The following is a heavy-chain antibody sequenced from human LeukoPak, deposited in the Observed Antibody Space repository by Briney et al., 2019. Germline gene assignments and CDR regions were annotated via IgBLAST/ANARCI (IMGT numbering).Heavy chain of an antibody. CDR1: GGSISSGGYY. J-gene: IGHJ4*02. D-gene: IGHD6-19*01. V-gene: IGHV4-31*03. CDR2: IYYSGST. CDR3: ARVLAGYFDY. Sequence: SETLSLTCTVSGGSISSGGYYWSWIRQHPGKGLEWIGYIYYSGSTYYNPSLKSRVTISVDTSRNQFSLKLSSVTAADTAVYYCARVLAGYFDYWGQGTLVTVSS.